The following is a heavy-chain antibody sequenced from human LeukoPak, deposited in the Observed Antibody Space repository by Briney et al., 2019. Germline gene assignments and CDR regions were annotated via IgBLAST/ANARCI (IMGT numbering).Heavy chain of an antibody. J-gene: IGHJ6*02. Sequence: GGSLRLSCAASGFTFSSYSMNWVRQAPGKGLEWVSYISSSSSTIYYADSVKGRFTISRDNAKNSLYLQMNSLRAEDTAVYYCARDLGALSSSWYKGLWGYYYGMDVWGQGTTVTVSS. V-gene: IGHV3-48*04. CDR1: GFTFSSYS. D-gene: IGHD6-13*01. CDR2: ISSSSSTI. CDR3: ARDLGALSSSWYKGLWGYYYGMDV.